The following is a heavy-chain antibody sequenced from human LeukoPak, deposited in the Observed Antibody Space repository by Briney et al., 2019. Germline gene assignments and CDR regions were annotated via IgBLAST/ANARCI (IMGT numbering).Heavy chain of an antibody. J-gene: IGHJ4*02. CDR2: ISGSGGST. D-gene: IGHD3-3*01. CDR1: GFTFSSYA. CDR3: AKGITILDY. V-gene: IGHV3-23*01. Sequence: GASLRLSCAASGFTFSSYAMSWVRRAPGKGLEWVSAISGSGGSTYYADSVKGRFTISRDSSKNTLYLQMNSLRAEDTAVYYCAKGITILDYWGQGTLVTVSS.